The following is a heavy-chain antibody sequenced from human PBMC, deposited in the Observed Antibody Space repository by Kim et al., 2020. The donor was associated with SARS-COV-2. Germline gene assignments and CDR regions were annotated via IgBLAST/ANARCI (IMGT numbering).Heavy chain of an antibody. CDR1: GGPISSSNW. V-gene: IGHV4-4*02. J-gene: IGHJ3*02. Sequence: SETLSLTCAVSGGPISSSNWWSWVRQPPGKGLEWIGEIYHSGSTNYNPSLKSRVTISVDKSKNQFSLKLSSVTAADTAVYYCARDIAVAPRTFDIWGQGTMVTVSS. CDR3: ARDIAVAPRTFDI. CDR2: IYHSGST. D-gene: IGHD6-19*01.